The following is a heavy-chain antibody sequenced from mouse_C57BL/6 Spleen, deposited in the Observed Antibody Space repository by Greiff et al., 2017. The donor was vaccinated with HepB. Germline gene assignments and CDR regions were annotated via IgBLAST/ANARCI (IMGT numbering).Heavy chain of an antibody. CDR2: INPSNGGT. CDR3: ARAVLLLRDYDAMDY. J-gene: IGHJ4*01. V-gene: IGHV1-53*01. Sequence: QVQLQQPGTELVKPGASVKLSCKASGYTFTSYWMHWVKQRPGQGLEWIGNINPSNGGTNYNEKFKSKATLTVDKSSSTAYMQLSSLTSEDSAVYYCARAVLLLRDYDAMDYWGQGTSVTVSS. D-gene: IGHD1-1*01. CDR1: GYTFTSYW.